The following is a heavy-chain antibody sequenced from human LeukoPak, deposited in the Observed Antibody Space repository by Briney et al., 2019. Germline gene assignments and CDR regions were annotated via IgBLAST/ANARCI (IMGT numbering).Heavy chain of an antibody. CDR1: GFTFSSYA. Sequence: GGSLRLSCAASGFTFSSYAISWVRQAPGKGLEWVSAISGSGGSTYYADSVKGRFTISRGNSKNTLYLQMNSLRAEDTAVYYCAKGGVRGFDYWGQGTLVTVSS. V-gene: IGHV3-23*01. D-gene: IGHD2-21*01. J-gene: IGHJ4*02. CDR2: ISGSGGST. CDR3: AKGGVRGFDY.